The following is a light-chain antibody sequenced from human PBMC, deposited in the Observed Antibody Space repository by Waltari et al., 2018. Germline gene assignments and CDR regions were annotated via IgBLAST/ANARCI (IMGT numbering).Light chain of an antibody. V-gene: IGKV1-9*01. J-gene: IGKJ4*01. CDR3: LHHSNYPLI. CDR2: LAT. CDR1: QPISSY. Sequence: DIQMTQSPSSLSASVGDTVTITCRASQPISSYLNWFQQRPGKAPKLLISLATTLQSGVPSRFSGSGSGTEFTLTISSLQPEDFASYYCLHHSNYPLIFGVGTKVEIK.